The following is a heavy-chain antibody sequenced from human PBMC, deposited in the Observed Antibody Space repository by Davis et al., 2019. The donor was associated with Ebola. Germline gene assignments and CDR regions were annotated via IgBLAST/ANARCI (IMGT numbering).Heavy chain of an antibody. V-gene: IGHV1-18*01. Sequence: AASVKVSCKASGYTFTSYGISWVRQAPGQGLEWMGWISAYNGNTNYAQKFQGRVTMTRNTSISTAYMELSSLRSEDTAVYYCARAREVGVTTFFDYWGQGTLVTVSS. CDR3: ARAREVGVTTFFDY. D-gene: IGHD4-17*01. J-gene: IGHJ4*02. CDR2: ISAYNGNT. CDR1: GYTFTSYG.